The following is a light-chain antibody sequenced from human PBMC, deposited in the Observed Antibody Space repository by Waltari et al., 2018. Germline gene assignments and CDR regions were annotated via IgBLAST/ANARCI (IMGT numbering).Light chain of an antibody. CDR3: NLYTTINTYVF. Sequence: QAALTQPASVSGSPGQSITIPCTGTSADIGGYNYVSWYQQHPGKAPKLIIYDVINRPSGVSDRFSGSQSGNTASLTISGLQAEDEADYYCNLYTTINTYVFFGGGTKLTVL. CDR2: DVI. V-gene: IGLV2-14*03. CDR1: SADIGGYNY. J-gene: IGLJ2*01.